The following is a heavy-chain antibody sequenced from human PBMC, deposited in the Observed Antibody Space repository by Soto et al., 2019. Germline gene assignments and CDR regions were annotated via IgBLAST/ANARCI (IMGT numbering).Heavy chain of an antibody. CDR2: IIPIFGTA. CDR1: GGTFSSYA. D-gene: IGHD3-22*01. J-gene: IGHJ5*02. CDR3: ARENSDSILRSFDP. V-gene: IGHV1-69*13. Sequence: GASVKVSCKASGGTFSSYAISWVQQAPGQGLEWMGGIIPIFGTANYAQKFQGRVTITADESTSTAYMELSSLRSEDTAVYYCARENSDSILRSFDPWGQGTLVTVSS.